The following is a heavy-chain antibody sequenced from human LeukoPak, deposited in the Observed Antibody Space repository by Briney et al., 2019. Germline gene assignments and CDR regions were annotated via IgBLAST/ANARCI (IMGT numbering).Heavy chain of an antibody. CDR3: AKTPTALVRGGYYFDS. D-gene: IGHD6-6*01. V-gene: IGHV4-34*01. Sequence: NPSETLSLTCAVYGGSFSDYYRNWLRQPPGKGLEWLGEINHSGSTNYNPSLKTRVSISVDTSKNQFSLKLNSVTAADTAVYFCAKTPTALVRGGYYFDSWGQGTLVTVSS. CDR1: GGSFSDYY. CDR2: INHSGST. J-gene: IGHJ4*02.